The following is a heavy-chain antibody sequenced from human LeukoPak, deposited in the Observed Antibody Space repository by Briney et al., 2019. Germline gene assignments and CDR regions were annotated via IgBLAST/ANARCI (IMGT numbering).Heavy chain of an antibody. J-gene: IGHJ4*02. CDR3: ARAAYDGELEY. CDR1: GFTFSSYG. CDR2: ISSSSSTI. Sequence: GSLRLSCAASGFTFSSYGMTWVRQAPGKGLEWVSYISSSSSTIYYADSVKGRFSISRDNAKNSLYLQMNSLRAEDTAVYYCARAAYDGELEYWGQGTLVTVSS. V-gene: IGHV3-48*04. D-gene: IGHD4-17*01.